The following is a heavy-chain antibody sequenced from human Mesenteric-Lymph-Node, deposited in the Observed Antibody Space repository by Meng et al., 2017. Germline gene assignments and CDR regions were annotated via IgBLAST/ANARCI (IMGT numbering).Heavy chain of an antibody. V-gene: IGHV1-69*05. J-gene: IGHJ3*02. CDR3: ARARRFNSGYGAFDI. D-gene: IGHD5-12*01. Sequence: SVKVSCKASGGTFSSYAISWVRQAPGQGLEWMGGIIPIFGTANYAQKFQGRVTITTDESTSTAYMELSSLRSDDTAVYYCARARRFNSGYGAFDIWGQGTMVTVSS. CDR2: IIPIFGTA. CDR1: GGTFSSYA.